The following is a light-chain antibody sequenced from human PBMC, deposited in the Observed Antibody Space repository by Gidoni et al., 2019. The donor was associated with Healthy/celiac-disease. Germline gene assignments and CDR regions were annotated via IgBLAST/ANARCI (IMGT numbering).Light chain of an antibody. Sequence: DSKMPQSQSSLSASVGDRVTITCRASQSISSYLNWYQQKPGKAPKLLIYAASSLPTGVPSRFSGSGSLTDFTLTISSLQPEVFATYYCQQRYSTPRAFGQGTQLEIK. CDR1: QSISSY. CDR2: AAS. J-gene: IGKJ1*01. V-gene: IGKV1-39*01. CDR3: QQRYSTPRA.